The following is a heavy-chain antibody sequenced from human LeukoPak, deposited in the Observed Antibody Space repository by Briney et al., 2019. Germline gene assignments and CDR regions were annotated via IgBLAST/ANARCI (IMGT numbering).Heavy chain of an antibody. CDR3: AREYYDYVWGSYRWNYYYYYMDV. Sequence: PSETLSLTCTVSGGSISSYYWSWIRQPPGKGLEWIGYIYYSGSTNYNPSLKSRVTMSVDTSKNQFSLKLSSVTAADTAVYYCAREYYDYVWGSYRWNYYYYYMDVWGKGTTVTISS. V-gene: IGHV4-59*12. D-gene: IGHD3-16*02. J-gene: IGHJ6*03. CDR2: IYYSGST. CDR1: GGSISSYY.